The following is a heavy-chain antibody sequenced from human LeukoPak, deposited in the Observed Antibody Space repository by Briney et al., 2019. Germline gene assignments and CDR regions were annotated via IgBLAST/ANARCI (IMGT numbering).Heavy chain of an antibody. Sequence: ASVKVSCKASGGTFSSYAISWVRQAPGQGPEWMGGIIPIFGTANYAQKFQGRVTITADKSTSTAYMELSSLRSEDTAVYYCAYYYGSGTYYYYGMDVWGKGTTVTVSS. CDR1: GGTFSSYA. D-gene: IGHD3-10*01. J-gene: IGHJ6*04. CDR2: IIPIFGTA. CDR3: AYYYGSGTYYYYGMDV. V-gene: IGHV1-69*06.